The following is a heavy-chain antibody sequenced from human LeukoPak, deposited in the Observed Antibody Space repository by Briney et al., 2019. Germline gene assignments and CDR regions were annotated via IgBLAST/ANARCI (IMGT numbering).Heavy chain of an antibody. J-gene: IGHJ5*02. D-gene: IGHD3-10*01. CDR2: ISGSGGST. Sequence: PGGSLRLSCAASGFTFSSYAMSWVRQAPGKGLEWVSAISGSGGSTYYADSVKGRFTISRDNSKNTLYLQMNSLRAEDTAVYYCAIRKPTALTYYYGSGSYPNWFDPWGQGTLVTVSS. CDR3: AIRKPTALTYYYGSGSYPNWFDP. CDR1: GFTFSSYA. V-gene: IGHV3-23*01.